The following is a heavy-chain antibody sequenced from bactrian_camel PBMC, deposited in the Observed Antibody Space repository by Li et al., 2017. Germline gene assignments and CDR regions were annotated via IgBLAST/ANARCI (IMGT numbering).Heavy chain of an antibody. CDR1: GFTFSSYD. D-gene: IGHD5*01. CDR2: IYIGGGTT. Sequence: DVQLVESGGGLVQPGGSLRLSCAASGFTFSSYDMSWVRQAPGKEREGVAGIYIGGGTTYYGNSVKGRFTISRNNAENTLYLQMNSLKTDDTAVYFCWAVCWGRTYWGQGTQVTVS. J-gene: IGHJ4*01. CDR3: WAVCWGRTY. V-gene: IGHV3S40*01.